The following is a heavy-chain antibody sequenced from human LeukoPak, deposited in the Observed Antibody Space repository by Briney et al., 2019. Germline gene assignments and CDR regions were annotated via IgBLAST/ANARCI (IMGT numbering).Heavy chain of an antibody. Sequence: PSETLSLTCTVSGGSISSYYWSWIRQPPGKGLEWIGYIYYSGGTNYNPSLKSRVTISVDTSKNQFSLKLSSVTAADTAVYYCAREGYSYGYYYYYGMDVWGQGTTVTVSS. CDR1: GGSISSYY. J-gene: IGHJ6*02. CDR2: IYYSGGT. D-gene: IGHD5-18*01. V-gene: IGHV4-59*01. CDR3: AREGYSYGYYYYYGMDV.